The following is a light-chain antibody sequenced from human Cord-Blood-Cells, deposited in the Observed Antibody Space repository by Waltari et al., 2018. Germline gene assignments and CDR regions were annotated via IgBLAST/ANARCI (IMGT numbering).Light chain of an antibody. CDR1: GSHVGSSNV. V-gene: IGLV2-23*01. Sequence: QSALTQPATVSGSPGQSLTISCTGTGSHVGSSNVVSWYQQHPGNAPKLMMYEGSKRPSGVSNRFSGSKSGNTASLTISGLQAEDEADYYCCSYAGSSTWVFGGGTKLTVL. CDR2: EGS. CDR3: CSYAGSSTWV. J-gene: IGLJ3*02.